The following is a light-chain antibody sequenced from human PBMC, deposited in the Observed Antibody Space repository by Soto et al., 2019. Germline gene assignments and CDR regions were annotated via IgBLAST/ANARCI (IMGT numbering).Light chain of an antibody. V-gene: IGLV1-40*01. J-gene: IGLJ2*01. Sequence: QSVLTQPPSVSGAPGQRVTISCTGSSSNIGAGYDVHWYQQLPGTAPKLLIYGNSNRPSGVPDRFSGSKSGTSASLAITKLQAEDEADYYCQSYDSSLSVVFGGETKLTVL. CDR1: SSNIGAGYD. CDR3: QSYDSSLSVV. CDR2: GNS.